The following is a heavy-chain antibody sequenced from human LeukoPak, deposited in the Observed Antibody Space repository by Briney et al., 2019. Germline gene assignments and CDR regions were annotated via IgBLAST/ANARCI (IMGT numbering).Heavy chain of an antibody. J-gene: IGHJ3*02. D-gene: IGHD3-3*01. Sequence: SETLSLTCTVSSGSISGDYWSWIRQPPGKGLEWIGYIYYSGSTNYNPSLKSRVTISVDTSKNQFSLKLSSVTAADTAVYYCARTTYYDFWSGWGAFDIWGQGTMVTVSS. CDR1: SGSISGDY. CDR3: ARTTYYDFWSGWGAFDI. V-gene: IGHV4-59*01. CDR2: IYYSGST.